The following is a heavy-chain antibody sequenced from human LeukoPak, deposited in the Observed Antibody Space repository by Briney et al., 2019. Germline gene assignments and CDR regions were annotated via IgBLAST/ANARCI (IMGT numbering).Heavy chain of an antibody. J-gene: IGHJ4*02. CDR3: ARQRYPDY. Sequence: QPGGSLRLSCAASGFTFGTYWMTWVRQAPGKGLEWVANIKEDGSEMSYVDSVKGRFTISRDNAKNSLSLEMSSLRAEDTAVYYCARQRYPDYWGQGTLVTVSS. V-gene: IGHV3-7*01. D-gene: IGHD3-9*01. CDR2: IKEDGSEM. CDR1: GFTFGTYW.